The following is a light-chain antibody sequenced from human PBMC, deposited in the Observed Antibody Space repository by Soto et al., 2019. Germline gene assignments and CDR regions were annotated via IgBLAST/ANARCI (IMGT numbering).Light chain of an antibody. CDR2: GAT. J-gene: IGKJ5*01. CDR1: QSISNY. CDR3: QQTYSSPHT. Sequence: DVQMTQSPSSLSASVGDRVTITCRSSQSISNYLNWYQQNPGKPPKVLIYGATNVQSGVPSRFSGSGSGTDFTLTISNLRPDDFATYYCQQTYSSPHTFGQGTRLE. V-gene: IGKV1-39*01.